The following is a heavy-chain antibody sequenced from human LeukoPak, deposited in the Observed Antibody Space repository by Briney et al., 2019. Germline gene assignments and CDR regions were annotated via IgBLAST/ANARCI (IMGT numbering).Heavy chain of an antibody. D-gene: IGHD6-19*01. V-gene: IGHV3-23*01. Sequence: GASLRLSCAASGFTFSSYAMSWVRQAPGKGLEWVSAISGSGGRTYYADSVKGRFTISRDNSKNTLYLQMSSLRAEDTAVYYCAKEKYSSGFFDYWGQGTLVTVSS. CDR1: GFTFSSYA. J-gene: IGHJ4*02. CDR3: AKEKYSSGFFDY. CDR2: ISGSGGRT.